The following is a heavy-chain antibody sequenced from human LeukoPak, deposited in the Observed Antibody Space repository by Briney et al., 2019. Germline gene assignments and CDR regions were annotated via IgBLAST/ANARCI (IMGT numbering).Heavy chain of an antibody. V-gene: IGHV4-39*07. Sequence: PSETLSLTCSVSGDSMSSGSYYWGWIRQPPGKGLEWIGSIFYSGSTYHTPSLKSRVTMSLDTSKNQFSLRLTSVTAADTAVYYCARQIAVVEPTDPNWFDSWGQGTMVTVSS. CDR2: IFYSGST. D-gene: IGHD2-21*01. CDR3: ARQIAVVEPTDPNWFDS. J-gene: IGHJ5*01. CDR1: GDSMSSGSYY.